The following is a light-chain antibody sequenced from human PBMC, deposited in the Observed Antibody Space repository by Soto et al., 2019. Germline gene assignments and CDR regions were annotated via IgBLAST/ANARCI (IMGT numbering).Light chain of an antibody. CDR3: QSYDNSLSGPVV. Sequence: QSVLTQPPSVSGAPGQRVTISCTGSSSNIGAGYDVHWYQQLPGTAPKLLIYLNNNRPSGVPDRFSGSKSDTSASLAITGLQAEDQADYSRQSYDNSLSGPVVLGGATKETVL. CDR1: SSNIGAGYD. J-gene: IGLJ2*01. V-gene: IGLV1-40*01. CDR2: LNN.